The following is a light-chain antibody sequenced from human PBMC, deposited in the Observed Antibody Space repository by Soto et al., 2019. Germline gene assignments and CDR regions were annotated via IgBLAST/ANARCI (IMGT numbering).Light chain of an antibody. Sequence: EIVLTQSPATLSLSPGERATLSCRASQSVSSYLAWYQQKPGQAPRLLIYDASNRATVIPARFSGSGSGTDFPLTISIQEPEDFAVYYCQQRINWLTFGGGTKGEIK. J-gene: IGKJ4*01. CDR3: QQRINWLT. CDR2: DAS. CDR1: QSVSSY. V-gene: IGKV3-11*01.